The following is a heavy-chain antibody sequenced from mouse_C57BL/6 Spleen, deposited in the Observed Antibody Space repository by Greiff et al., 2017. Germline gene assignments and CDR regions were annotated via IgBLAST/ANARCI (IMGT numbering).Heavy chain of an antibody. CDR2: ISSGGSYT. V-gene: IGHV5-6*01. J-gene: IGHJ1*03. CDR3: ARQPLYYGTWYFDV. Sequence: EVQGVESGGDLVKPGGSLKLSCAASGFTFSSYGMSWVRQTPDKRLEWVATISSGGSYTYYPDSMKGRFTISRDNAKNTLYLQMSSLKSEDTAMYYCARQPLYYGTWYFDVWGTGTTVTVSS. D-gene: IGHD1-1*01. CDR1: GFTFSSYG.